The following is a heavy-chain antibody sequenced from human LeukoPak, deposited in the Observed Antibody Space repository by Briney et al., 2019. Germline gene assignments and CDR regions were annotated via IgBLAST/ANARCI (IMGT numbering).Heavy chain of an antibody. CDR2: IKQDGSEK. CDR3: ARAGYSGYDSPFDY. Sequence: GGSLRLSCAASGFTFSSYWMSWVRQAPGKGLEWVANIKQDGSEKYYVDSVKGRFTISRDNAKNSLYLQMNSLRAEDTAVYYCARAGYSGYDSPFDYWGQGTLVTVSS. CDR1: GFTFSSYW. D-gene: IGHD5-12*01. J-gene: IGHJ4*02. V-gene: IGHV3-7*01.